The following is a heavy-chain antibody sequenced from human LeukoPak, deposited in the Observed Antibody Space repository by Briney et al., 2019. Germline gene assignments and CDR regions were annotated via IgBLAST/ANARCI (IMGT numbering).Heavy chain of an antibody. CDR1: XXTXXGYY. CDR3: AREVRGTYYYDSSGSGFDP. Sequence: SVXXSXXASXXTXXGYYXHXXRQAPGQGLEWMGXLNPSGGSTSYAQKFQGRVTMTRDTSTSTAYMELSSLRSEDTAVYYCAREVRGTYYYDSSGSGFDPWGQGTLVTVSS. CDR2: LNPSGGST. J-gene: IGHJ5*02. V-gene: IGHV1-46*01. D-gene: IGHD3-22*01.